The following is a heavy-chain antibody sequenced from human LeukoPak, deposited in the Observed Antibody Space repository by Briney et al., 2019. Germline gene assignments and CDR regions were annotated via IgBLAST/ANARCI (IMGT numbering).Heavy chain of an antibody. V-gene: IGHV1-58*01. CDR3: AADIAVAGTNAFDI. CDR2: IVVGSGNT. D-gene: IGHD6-19*01. Sequence: ASVKVSCTASGFTFTSSAVQWVRQARGQRLERIGWIVVGSGNTNYAQKFQERVTITRDMSTSTAYMELSSLRSEDTAVYYCAADIAVAGTNAFDIWGQGTMVTVSS. J-gene: IGHJ3*02. CDR1: GFTFTSSA.